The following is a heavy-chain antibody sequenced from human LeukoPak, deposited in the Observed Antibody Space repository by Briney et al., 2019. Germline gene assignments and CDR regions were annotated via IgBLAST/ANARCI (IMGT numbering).Heavy chain of an antibody. CDR2: ISGSGDST. CDR3: AKGNWNDD. CDR1: GFTFSIYD. Sequence: PRGSLRLSCAASGFTFSIYDMTWVRQAPGKGLEWVSVISGSGDSTYYADSVKGRFTISRDNSKNTLYLQMNSLRADDTAVYYCAKGNWNDDWGQGTLVIVSS. V-gene: IGHV3-23*01. J-gene: IGHJ5*02.